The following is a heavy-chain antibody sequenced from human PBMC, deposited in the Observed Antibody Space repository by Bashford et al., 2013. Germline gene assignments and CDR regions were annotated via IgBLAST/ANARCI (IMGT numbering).Heavy chain of an antibody. CDR2: ISAYNGNT. V-gene: IGHV1-18*01. Sequence: WVRQAPGQGLEWMGWISAYNGNTNYAQKLQGRVTMTTDTSTSTAYMELRSLRSDDTAVYYCARDSGITIFGVVNYYYYGMDVWGQGTTVTVSS. CDR3: ARDSGITIFGVVNYYYYGMDV. J-gene: IGHJ6*02. D-gene: IGHD3-3*01.